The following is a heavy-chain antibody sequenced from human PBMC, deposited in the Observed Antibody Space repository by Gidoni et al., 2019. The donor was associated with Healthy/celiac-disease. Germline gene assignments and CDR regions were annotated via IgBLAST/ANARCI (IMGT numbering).Heavy chain of an antibody. V-gene: IGHV3-33*01. J-gene: IGHJ4*02. CDR1: GFPFSSYG. D-gene: IGHD3-16*01. CDR3: ARDAGGGTYYYFDY. Sequence: QVQLVESGGGVVQPGRSLRLSCAASGFPFSSYGMHWVRQAPGKGLEWVAGIWYDGSNKYYADSVKGRFTISRDNSKNTLYLQMNSLRAEDTAVYYCARDAGGGTYYYFDYWGQGTLVTVSS. CDR2: IWYDGSNK.